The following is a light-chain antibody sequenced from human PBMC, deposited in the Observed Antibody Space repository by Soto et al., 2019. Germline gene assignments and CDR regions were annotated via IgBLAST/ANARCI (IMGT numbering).Light chain of an antibody. J-gene: IGKJ4*01. CDR2: AAS. CDR3: QQYHSYPVT. V-gene: IGKV1-16*02. Sequence: DIAMTQSPSSLSASVGDTVTITCRASQGINAFLAWFQQKPGKAPKPLISAASSLQSGVPSKLSGSGSDRDFTLTISSLQPDDSATYYCQQYHSYPVTFGGGTKVEIK. CDR1: QGINAF.